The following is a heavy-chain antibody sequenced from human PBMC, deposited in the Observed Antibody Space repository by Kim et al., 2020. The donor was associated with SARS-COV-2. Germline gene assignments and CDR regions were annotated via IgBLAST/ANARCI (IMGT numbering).Heavy chain of an antibody. J-gene: IGHJ4*02. CDR3: ARVQAGLVLWFDY. D-gene: IGHD6-19*01. Sequence: ASVKVSCKASDYTFTNYGSSWVRQAPGQGLEWMGWISAYNGNTNYAQKLQGRVTMTTDISTSTAYMELRSLRSDDTAVYYCARVQAGLVLWFDYWGQGTLVTVST. CDR1: DYTFTNYG. CDR2: ISAYNGNT. V-gene: IGHV1-18*01.